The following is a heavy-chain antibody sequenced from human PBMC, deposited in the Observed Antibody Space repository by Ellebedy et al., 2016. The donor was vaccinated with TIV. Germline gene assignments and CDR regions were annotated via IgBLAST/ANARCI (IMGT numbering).Heavy chain of an antibody. D-gene: IGHD5-24*01. CDR2: ISSDSSTI. CDR3: ARDKGDDNGSKFDY. Sequence: GGSLRLSCAASGFTFSSYSMNWVRQAPGKGLEWVSYISSDSSTIFYADSVKGRFTISRDNAKQLLYLEMNSLRAEDTAVYYCARDKGDDNGSKFDYWGQGTLVTVSS. V-gene: IGHV3-48*04. J-gene: IGHJ4*02. CDR1: GFTFSSYS.